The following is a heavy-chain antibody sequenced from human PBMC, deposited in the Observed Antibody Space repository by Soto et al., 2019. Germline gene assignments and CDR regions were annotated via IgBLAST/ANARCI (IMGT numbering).Heavy chain of an antibody. V-gene: IGHV4-61*01. CDR2: IYYSGST. CDR3: AREGVDTAMGGYFEY. Sequence: SETLSLTCTVSGGSVSSGSYYWSWIRQPPGKGLEWIGYIYYSGSTNYNPSLKSRVTISVDTSKNQFSLKLSSVTAADTAVYYCAREGVDTAMGGYFEYWGEGTLVTVSS. J-gene: IGHJ4*02. D-gene: IGHD5-18*01. CDR1: GGSVSSGSYY.